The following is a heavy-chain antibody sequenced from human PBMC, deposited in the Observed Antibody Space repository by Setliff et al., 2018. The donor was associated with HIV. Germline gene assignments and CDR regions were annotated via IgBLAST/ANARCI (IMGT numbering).Heavy chain of an antibody. D-gene: IGHD5-12*01. CDR3: ARGATLLPGYSDRWEYFYMDV. Sequence: PSETLSLTCAVYGGSFSEYYWSWIRQSPGKGLEWIGEINHSGSTHYNPPLKSRATISVDTSKTQFSLILNSATAADTAVYYCARGATLLPGYSDRWEYFYMDVWGKGTTVTVSS. V-gene: IGHV4-34*01. J-gene: IGHJ6*03. CDR1: GGSFSEYY. CDR2: INHSGST.